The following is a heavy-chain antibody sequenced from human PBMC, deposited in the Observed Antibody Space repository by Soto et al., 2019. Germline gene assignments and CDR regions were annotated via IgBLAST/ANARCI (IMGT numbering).Heavy chain of an antibody. V-gene: IGHV4-59*08. CDR2: ISYSGST. D-gene: IGHD2-2*01. CDR3: ARLSDCSSTSCLSSYFDY. J-gene: IGHJ4*02. CDR1: GGSIRNYY. Sequence: PSETLSLTCTVSGGSIRNYYWSWIRQPPGKGLEWIGHISYSGSTNYNPSLKSRVTISLDTSKNQFSLMLSSVTAADTAVYYCARLSDCSSTSCLSSYFDYWGQGTLVTVSS.